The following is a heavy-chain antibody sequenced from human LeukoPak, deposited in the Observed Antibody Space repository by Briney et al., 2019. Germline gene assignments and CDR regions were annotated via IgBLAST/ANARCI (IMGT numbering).Heavy chain of an antibody. V-gene: IGHV4-39*07. D-gene: IGHD5-24*01. CDR2: INHSGST. CDR1: GGSISSGDYS. J-gene: IGHJ4*02. Sequence: SETLSLTCTVSGGSISSGDYSWSWIRQPPGKGLEWIGEINHSGSTNYNPSLKSRVTISVDTSKNQFSLKLSSVTAADTAVYYCARTVRRDGYIDSWGQGTLVTVSS. CDR3: ARTVRRDGYIDS.